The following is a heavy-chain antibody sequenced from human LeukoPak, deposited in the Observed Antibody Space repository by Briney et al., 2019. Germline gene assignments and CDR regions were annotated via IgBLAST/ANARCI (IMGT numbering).Heavy chain of an antibody. CDR1: GYVFTAYY. V-gene: IGHV1-2*02. J-gene: IGHJ4*02. Sequence: ASVKVSCKASGYVFTAYYIHWVRQAPGQGLEWMGWINPKTGGTNSAQRFQGRVTMTRDTSLRATYMELSRLGSDDTAMYFCARSVYPYQTDYWGQGTLVTVSS. D-gene: IGHD2-21*01. CDR2: INPKTGGT. CDR3: ARSVYPYQTDY.